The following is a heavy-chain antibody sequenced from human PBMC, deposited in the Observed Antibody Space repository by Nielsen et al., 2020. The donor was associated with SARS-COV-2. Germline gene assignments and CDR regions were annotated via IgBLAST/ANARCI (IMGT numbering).Heavy chain of an antibody. Sequence: GGSLRLSCAASGFTFSSYSMNWVRQAPGKGLEWVSYISSSSSTIYYADSVKGRFTISRGNAKNSLYLQMNSLRAEDTAVYYCARGDSSGYYWGYFDYWGQGTLVTVSS. J-gene: IGHJ4*02. V-gene: IGHV3-48*01. D-gene: IGHD3-22*01. CDR3: ARGDSSGYYWGYFDY. CDR2: ISSSSSTI. CDR1: GFTFSSYS.